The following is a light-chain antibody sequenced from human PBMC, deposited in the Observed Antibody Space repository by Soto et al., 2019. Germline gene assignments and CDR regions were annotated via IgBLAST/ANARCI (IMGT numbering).Light chain of an antibody. CDR1: QSVSSY. CDR2: DAS. CDR3: QQRSNWPPRT. J-gene: IGKJ2*01. V-gene: IGKV3-11*01. Sequence: EIVLTQSPATLSLSPGERATLSCRASQSVSSYLAWYQQKPGQAPRLLIYDASNRATGIPARFSGSGSGTDFTLTISSLEPEDFVVYYCQQRSNWPPRTFGQGTKLEIK.